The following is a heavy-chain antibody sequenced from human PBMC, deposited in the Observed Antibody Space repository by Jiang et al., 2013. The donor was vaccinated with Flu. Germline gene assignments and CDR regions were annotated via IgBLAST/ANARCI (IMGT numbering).Heavy chain of an antibody. CDR1: GGTFSSYA. CDR2: IIPIFGTA. Sequence: SVKVSCKASGGTFSSYAISWVRQAPGQGLEWMGGIIPIFGTANYAQKFQGRVTITADKSTSTAYMELSSLRSEDTAVYYCARVVGGDGLTYYFDYWGQGTLVTVSS. J-gene: IGHJ4*02. V-gene: IGHV1-69*06. CDR3: ARVVGGDGLTYYFDY. D-gene: IGHD5-24*01.